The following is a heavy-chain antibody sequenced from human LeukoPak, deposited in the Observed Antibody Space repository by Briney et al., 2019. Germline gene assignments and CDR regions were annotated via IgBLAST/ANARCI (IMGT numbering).Heavy chain of an antibody. Sequence: ASVTVSCTASGGTFSSYAISWVRQAPGQGLEWMGGIIPIFGTANYAQKFQGRVTITADESTCTAYMELSSLRSEDTAVYYCAREDMVGPHDSSGYYSSWGQGTLVTVSS. J-gene: IGHJ4*02. V-gene: IGHV1-69*13. CDR3: AREDMVGPHDSSGYYSS. D-gene: IGHD3-22*01. CDR1: GGTFSSYA. CDR2: IIPIFGTA.